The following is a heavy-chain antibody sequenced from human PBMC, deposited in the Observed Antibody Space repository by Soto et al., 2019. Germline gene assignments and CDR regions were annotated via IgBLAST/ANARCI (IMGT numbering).Heavy chain of an antibody. CDR1: GFTFDDYT. CDR3: AKGSYYYYGMDV. J-gene: IGHJ6*02. CDR2: ISWDGGST. V-gene: IGHV3-43*01. Sequence: GGSLRLSCAASGFTFDDYTMHWVRQAPGKGLEWVSLISWDGGSTYYADSVKGRFTISRDNSKNSLYLQMNSLRTGDTALYYCAKGSYYYYGMDVWGQGTTVTVSS.